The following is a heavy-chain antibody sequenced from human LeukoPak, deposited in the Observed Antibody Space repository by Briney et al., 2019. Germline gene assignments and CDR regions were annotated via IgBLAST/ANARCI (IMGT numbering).Heavy chain of an antibody. J-gene: IGHJ4*02. V-gene: IGHV3-74*01. CDR1: GFTFSSYW. Sequence: GGSLRLSCAASGFTFSSYWMHWVRQAPGKGLVWVSRINSDGSSTSYADSVKGRFTISGDNAKNTVYLQMNSLRAEDTAVYYCTRVQSGAPFDYWGQGTLVTVSS. D-gene: IGHD1-26*01. CDR2: INSDGSST. CDR3: TRVQSGAPFDY.